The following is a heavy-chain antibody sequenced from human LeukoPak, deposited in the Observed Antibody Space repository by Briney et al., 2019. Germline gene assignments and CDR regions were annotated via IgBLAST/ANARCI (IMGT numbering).Heavy chain of an antibody. J-gene: IGHJ4*02. Sequence: GASVKVSCKASGYTFTGYYMHWVRQAPEQGLEWMGWINPNSGGTNYAQKFQGRVTMTRDTSISTAYMELSRLRSDDTAVYYCARVPQYGDYGDYWGQGTLVTVSS. CDR3: ARVPQYGDYGDY. V-gene: IGHV1-2*02. CDR1: GYTFTGYY. CDR2: INPNSGGT. D-gene: IGHD4-17*01.